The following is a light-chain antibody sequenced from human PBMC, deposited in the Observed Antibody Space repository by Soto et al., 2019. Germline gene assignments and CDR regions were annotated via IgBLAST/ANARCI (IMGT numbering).Light chain of an antibody. CDR1: SSDVGGYNY. CDR2: EVS. Sequence: QSVLTQPASVSGSPGQSITISCTGTSSDVGGYNYVSWYQQHPGKAPKLMIYEVSKRPSGVPDRFSGSKSGNTASLTVSGLQAEDEADYYCSSYAGSNVVFGGGTKVTVL. V-gene: IGLV2-8*01. CDR3: SSYAGSNVV. J-gene: IGLJ2*01.